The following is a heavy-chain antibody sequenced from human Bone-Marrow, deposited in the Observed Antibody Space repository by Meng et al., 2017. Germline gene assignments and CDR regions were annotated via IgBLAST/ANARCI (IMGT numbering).Heavy chain of an antibody. CDR3: ARTNWEDWYFDL. CDR2: IIRIFGTG. CDR1: GATSSSDA. Sequence: QVQLVQYGAVLKKLVSSLKVSCQPAGATSSSDAISWVRQAPVKGLEWMGGIIRIFGTGNYAQKFQGRVTITADESTSTAYMELSSLRSEDTAVYYCARTNWEDWYFDLWGRGTLVTVSS. J-gene: IGHJ2*01. V-gene: IGHV1-69*01. D-gene: IGHD1-1*01.